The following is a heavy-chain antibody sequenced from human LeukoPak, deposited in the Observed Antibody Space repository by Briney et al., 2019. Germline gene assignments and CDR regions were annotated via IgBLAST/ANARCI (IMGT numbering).Heavy chain of an antibody. V-gene: IGHV1-8*01. D-gene: IGHD4-23*01. J-gene: IGHJ6*02. CDR3: ARGPPTTVVTSIHRYYYGMDV. CDR1: GYTFTSYD. CDR2: MNPNSGNT. Sequence: ASVKVSCKASGYTFTSYDINWVRQATGQGLEWMGWMNPNSGNTGYAQKFQGRVTMTRNTSISTAYMELSSLRSEDTAVYYCARGPPTTVVTSIHRYYYGMDVWGQGTTVTVSS.